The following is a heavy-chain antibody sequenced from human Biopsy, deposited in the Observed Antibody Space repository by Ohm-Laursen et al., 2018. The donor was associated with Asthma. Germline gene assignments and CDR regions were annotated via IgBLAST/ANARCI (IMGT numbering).Heavy chain of an antibody. V-gene: IGHV3-11*06. Sequence: SLRLSCAASGFSLSDYYMSWIRQAPGKGLEWVSYISWSSSYTNYADSVKGRFTISRDNAKNSLFLQMNSPRAEDTAVYYFARGGSRDLWGTYRYPWDYWGQGTLVTVSS. D-gene: IGHD3-16*02. CDR3: ARGGSRDLWGTYRYPWDY. J-gene: IGHJ4*02. CDR2: ISWSSSYT. CDR1: GFSLSDYY.